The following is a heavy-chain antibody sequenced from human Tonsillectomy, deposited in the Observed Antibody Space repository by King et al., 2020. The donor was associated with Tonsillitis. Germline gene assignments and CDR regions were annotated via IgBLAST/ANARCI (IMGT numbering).Heavy chain of an antibody. V-gene: IGHV3-23*04. CDR1: GFTFSNYA. CDR2: ISGSGGSR. J-gene: IGHJ5*02. Sequence: VQLVESGGGLVQPGGSLRLSCAASGFTFSNYATSWVRQAPGKGLEWVSAISGSGGSRYYADTVKGRFTISRDNSKNTLYLQMNSLRAEDTAVYYCAKGAAAGPATEVDPWGQGTLVTVSS. CDR3: AKGAAAGPATEVDP. D-gene: IGHD6-13*01.